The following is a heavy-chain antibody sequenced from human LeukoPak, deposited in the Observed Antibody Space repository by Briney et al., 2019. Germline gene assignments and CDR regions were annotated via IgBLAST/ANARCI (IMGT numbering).Heavy chain of an antibody. Sequence: ASVKVSCKASGYTFTGYYMHWVRQAPGQGLEWMGWINPNSGGTNYAQKFQGRVTMTRDTSISTAYMELGRLRSDDTAVYYCARDGRAFTAMARGAYFDYWGQGTLVTVSS. D-gene: IGHD5-18*01. V-gene: IGHV1-2*02. CDR1: GYTFTGYY. CDR2: INPNSGGT. J-gene: IGHJ4*02. CDR3: ARDGRAFTAMARGAYFDY.